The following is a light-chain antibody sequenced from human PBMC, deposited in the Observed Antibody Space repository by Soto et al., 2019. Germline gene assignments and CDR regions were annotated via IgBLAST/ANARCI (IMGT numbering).Light chain of an antibody. Sequence: QPVLTQPPSASGSPGQSVTVSCTGTSSDVGGYNYVSWYQQHPGKAPKLIIYEVSERPSGVPDRFSGSKSGDTASLTVSGLQAEDEADYYCSSYAGSNNFCVFGSGTKLTVL. J-gene: IGLJ1*01. CDR2: EVS. CDR3: SSYAGSNNFCV. CDR1: SSDVGGYNY. V-gene: IGLV2-8*01.